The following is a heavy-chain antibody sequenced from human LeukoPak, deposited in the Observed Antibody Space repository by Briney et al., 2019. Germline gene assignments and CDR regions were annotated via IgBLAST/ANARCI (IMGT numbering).Heavy chain of an antibody. V-gene: IGHV3-74*01. Sequence: PGGSLRLSCAVSGFTFSNYAMSWVRQAPGKGLVWVSRINSDGSSTSYADSVKGRFTISRDNAKNTLYLQMNSLRAEDTAVYYCARGSTSLDVWGQGTTVTVSS. D-gene: IGHD2-2*01. CDR1: GFTFSNYA. J-gene: IGHJ6*02. CDR3: ARGSTSLDV. CDR2: INSDGSST.